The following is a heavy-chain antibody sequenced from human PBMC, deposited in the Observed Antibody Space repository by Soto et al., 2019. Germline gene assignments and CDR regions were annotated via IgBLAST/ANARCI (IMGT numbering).Heavy chain of an antibody. V-gene: IGHV3-30-3*01. CDR2: ISYDGSNK. CDR1: GFTFSSYA. J-gene: IGHJ6*02. Sequence: HPGGSLRLSCAASGFTFSSYAMHWVRQAPGKGLEWVAVISYDGSNKYYADSVKGRFTISRDNSKNTLYLQMNSLRAEDTAVYYCARDLDRYCSSTSCLGGMDVGGQGTTVTGSS. CDR3: ARDLDRYCSSTSCLGGMDV. D-gene: IGHD2-2*01.